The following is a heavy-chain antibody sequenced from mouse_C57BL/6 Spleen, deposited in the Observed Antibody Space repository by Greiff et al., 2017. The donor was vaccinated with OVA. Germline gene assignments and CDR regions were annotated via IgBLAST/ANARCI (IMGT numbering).Heavy chain of an antibody. V-gene: IGHV1-82*01. D-gene: IGHD2-3*01. CDR1: GYAFSSSW. Sequence: VHLVESGPELVKPGASVKISCKASGYAFSSSWMNWVKQRPGKGLEWIGRIYPGDGDTNYNGKFKGKATLTADKSSSTAYMQLSSLTSEDSAVYFCARRGYDGNYVDYAMDYWGQGTSVTVSS. CDR2: IYPGDGDT. CDR3: ARRGYDGNYVDYAMDY. J-gene: IGHJ4*01.